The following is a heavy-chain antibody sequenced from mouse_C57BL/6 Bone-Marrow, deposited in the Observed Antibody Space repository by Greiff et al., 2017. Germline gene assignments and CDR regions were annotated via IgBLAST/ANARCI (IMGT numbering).Heavy chain of an antibody. D-gene: IGHD5-1*01. Sequence: QVQLQQSGAELVKPGASVKMSCKASGYTFTTYPIEWMKQNHGQSLEWIGIFHPYNDATKHNEKFTGQATFTVEKSSNTVYLELSRLTYADSAVYYCAGSSTFFYYFDYWGQGTTLTVSA. CDR2: FHPYNDAT. CDR1: GYTFTTYP. V-gene: IGHV1-47*01. CDR3: AGSSTFFYYFDY. J-gene: IGHJ2*01.